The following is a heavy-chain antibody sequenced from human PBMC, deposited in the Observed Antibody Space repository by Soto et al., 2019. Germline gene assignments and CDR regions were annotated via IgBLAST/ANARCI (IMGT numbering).Heavy chain of an antibody. Sequence: GGSLRLSCAASGFTFSSYSMNWVRQAPGKGLEWVSSISSSSSYIYYADSVKGRFTISRDNAKNSLYLQMNSLRAEDTAVYYCARDQGYSYGYLMGDYWGQGTLVTVSS. J-gene: IGHJ4*02. CDR3: ARDQGYSYGYLMGDY. V-gene: IGHV3-21*01. CDR2: ISSSSSYI. CDR1: GFTFSSYS. D-gene: IGHD5-18*01.